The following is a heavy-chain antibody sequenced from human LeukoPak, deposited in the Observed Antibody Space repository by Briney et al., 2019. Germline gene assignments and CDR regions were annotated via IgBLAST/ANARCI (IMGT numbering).Heavy chain of an antibody. CDR3: AKESRGSYYYFDY. CDR2: ISYDGSNK. CDR1: GFTFSNYG. V-gene: IGHV3-30*18. Sequence: HPGGSLRLSCAASGFTFSNYGMYWVRQAPGKGLEWVAVISYDGSNKYYADSVKGRFTISRDNSKNTLYLQMNSLRAEDTAVYYCAKESRGSYYYFDYWGQGTLVTVSS. J-gene: IGHJ4*02. D-gene: IGHD1-26*01.